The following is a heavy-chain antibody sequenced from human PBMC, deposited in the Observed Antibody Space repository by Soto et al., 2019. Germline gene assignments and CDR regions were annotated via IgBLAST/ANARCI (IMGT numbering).Heavy chain of an antibody. J-gene: IGHJ6*02. CDR2: ISPSTSHI. Sequence: EVHLVESGGGLVKPGGSLRLSCAVSGFTFSSCTMNWVRQAPGKGLEWVSSISPSTSHIYYADSVKGRFTISRDNAKNYLFLQMNSLSAEDTAVYYCSGCSGGACHQNYGMDVWGQGTTVTVSS. CDR1: GFTFSSCT. CDR3: SGCSGGACHQNYGMDV. V-gene: IGHV3-21*01. D-gene: IGHD2-15*01.